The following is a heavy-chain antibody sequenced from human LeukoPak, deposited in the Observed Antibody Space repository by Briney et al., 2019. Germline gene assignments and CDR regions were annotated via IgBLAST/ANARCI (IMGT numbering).Heavy chain of an antibody. V-gene: IGHV3-23*01. CDR1: GFTFSSYI. D-gene: IGHD3-16*01. Sequence: GGSLRLSCAASGFTFSSYIMNWVRQAPGKGLEWVSTIGSGGSTYYADSVKGRFTISRDNSKNTLYLQMNSLRAEDTAVYYCAKLGLKLGGDYWGQGALVTVSS. CDR3: AKLGLKLGGDY. CDR2: IGSGGST. J-gene: IGHJ4*02.